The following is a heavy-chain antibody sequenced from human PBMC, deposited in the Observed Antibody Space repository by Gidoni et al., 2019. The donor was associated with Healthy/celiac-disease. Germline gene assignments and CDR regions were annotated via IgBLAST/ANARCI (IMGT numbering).Heavy chain of an antibody. CDR2: IYYSGST. Sequence: QVQLQESGPGLVTPSQTLSLTCTVSGGSISSGGYYWSWIRQHPGKGLEWIGYIYYSGSTYYNPSLKSRVTISVDTSKNQFSLKLSSVTAADTAVYYCARGPPEVRGVMGYFDYWGQGTLVTVSS. D-gene: IGHD3-10*01. CDR1: GGSISSGGYY. CDR3: ARGPPEVRGVMGYFDY. V-gene: IGHV4-31*03. J-gene: IGHJ4*02.